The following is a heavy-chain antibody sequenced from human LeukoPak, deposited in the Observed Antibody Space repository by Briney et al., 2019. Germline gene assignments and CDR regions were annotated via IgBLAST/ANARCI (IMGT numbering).Heavy chain of an antibody. CDR3: ARDIAGDTKFDY. J-gene: IGHJ4*02. V-gene: IGHV3-30-3*01. CDR1: GSTFTSYA. CDR2: ISFDGNNK. D-gene: IGHD1-26*01. Sequence: GGSLRLSCAASGSTFTSYAMHWVRQAPGKGLEWVTAISFDGNNKYYADSVKGRFTTSRDNSKNTLYLEMNSLRPEDTAVYYCARDIAGDTKFDYWGQGVLVTVSS.